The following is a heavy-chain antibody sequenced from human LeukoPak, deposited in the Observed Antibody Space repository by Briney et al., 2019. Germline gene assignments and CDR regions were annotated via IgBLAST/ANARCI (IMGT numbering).Heavy chain of an antibody. J-gene: IGHJ3*02. CDR1: GYTFTSYG. CDR3: ASTVYGENDAFDI. D-gene: IGHD4-17*01. Sequence: ASVKVSCKASGYTFTSYGISWVRQAPGQGLEWMGIINPSGGSTSYAQKFQGRVTMTRDTSTSTVYMELSSLRSEDTAVYYCASTVYGENDAFDIWGQGTMVTVSS. CDR2: INPSGGST. V-gene: IGHV1-46*01.